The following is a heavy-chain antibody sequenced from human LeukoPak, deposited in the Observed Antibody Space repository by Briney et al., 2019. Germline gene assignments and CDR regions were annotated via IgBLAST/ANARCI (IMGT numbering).Heavy chain of an antibody. CDR1: GYTFTSYG. Sequence: ASVKLSCKSSGYTFTSYGISWVRQAPGQGLEWMGWISAYNGNTNYAQELQGRVTMTTDTSASTAYMELRSLRSDDTAVYYCARSIAAAGTGWAAFDIWGQGTMVTVSS. J-gene: IGHJ3*02. CDR3: ARSIAAAGTGWAAFDI. CDR2: ISAYNGNT. V-gene: IGHV1-18*01. D-gene: IGHD6-13*01.